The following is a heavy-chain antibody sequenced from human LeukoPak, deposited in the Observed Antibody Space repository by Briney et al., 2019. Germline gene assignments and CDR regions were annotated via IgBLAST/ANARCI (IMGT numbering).Heavy chain of an antibody. CDR2: IYYSGST. Sequence: PSETLSLTCTVSGGSISSSSYYWGWIRQPPGKGLEWIGSIYYSGSTYYNPSLKSRVTISVDTSKNQFSLKLSSVTAADTAVYYCARLGGYSGYDLGGDYWGQGTLVTVSS. J-gene: IGHJ4*02. CDR1: GGSISSSSYY. CDR3: ARLGGYSGYDLGGDY. D-gene: IGHD5-12*01. V-gene: IGHV4-39*07.